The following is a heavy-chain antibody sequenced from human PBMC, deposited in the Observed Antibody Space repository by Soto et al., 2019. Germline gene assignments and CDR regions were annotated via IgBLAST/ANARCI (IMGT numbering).Heavy chain of an antibody. CDR2: ISHTGRT. V-gene: IGHV4-59*01. J-gene: IGHJ4*02. CDR3: ARDDTTGLFDF. Sequence: SETLSLTCSVSTGSMRTYYWTWIRQPPGKGLEWIGQISHTGRTKYNPSLESRVTISVDTSRKQFSLKLTSVTAADTALYYCARDDTTGLFDFWGQGTLVTVSS. D-gene: IGHD4-17*01. CDR1: TGSMRTYY.